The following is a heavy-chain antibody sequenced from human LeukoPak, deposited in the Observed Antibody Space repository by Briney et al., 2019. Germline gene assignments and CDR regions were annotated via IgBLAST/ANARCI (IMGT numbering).Heavy chain of an antibody. CDR3: AREVYGDYGRYYYYYMDV. Sequence: GGSLRLSCAASGFTVSSNYMSWVRQAPGKGLEWVSVIYSGGSTYYADSVKGRFTISRDNAKNSLYLQMNSLRAEDTAVYYCAREVYGDYGRYYYYYMDVWGKGTTVTISS. CDR2: IYSGGST. V-gene: IGHV3-53*01. CDR1: GFTVSSNY. D-gene: IGHD4-17*01. J-gene: IGHJ6*03.